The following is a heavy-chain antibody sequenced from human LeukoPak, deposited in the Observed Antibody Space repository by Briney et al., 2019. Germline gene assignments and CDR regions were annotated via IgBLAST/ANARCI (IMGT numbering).Heavy chain of an antibody. Sequence: SETLSLTCSVSGGSITTYFWTWIRQPPGKGLEWIGYFHYSGTTNYNPSLKSRVTILLDTSKNQFSLKLSSVTAADTAVYYCARVDANWGVVDYWGQGTLVTVSS. J-gene: IGHJ4*02. CDR2: FHYSGTT. V-gene: IGHV4-59*01. D-gene: IGHD7-27*01. CDR1: GGSITTYF. CDR3: ARVDANWGVVDY.